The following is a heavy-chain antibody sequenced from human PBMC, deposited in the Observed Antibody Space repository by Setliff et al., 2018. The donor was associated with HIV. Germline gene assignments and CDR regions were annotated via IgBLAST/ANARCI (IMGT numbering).Heavy chain of an antibody. J-gene: IGHJ4*02. CDR2: IYDSEST. CDR1: GYSISSGDYY. D-gene: IGHD2-21*01. Sequence: SETLSLTCAVSGYSISSGDYYWSWIRQPPGKGLEWIGNIYDSESTYYNPSLKSRVTISVDTSKNHFSLKLNSVTAADTAVYYCALRRYSSWARFDSWGQGTLVTVSS. V-gene: IGHV4-30-4*08. CDR3: ALRRYSSWARFDS.